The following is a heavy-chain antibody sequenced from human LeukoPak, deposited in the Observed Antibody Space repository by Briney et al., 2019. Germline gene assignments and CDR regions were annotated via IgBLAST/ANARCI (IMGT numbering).Heavy chain of an antibody. V-gene: IGHV3-30-3*01. Sequence: GGSLRLSCAASGFTFSSYAMHWVRQAPGKGLEWVAVISYDGSNKYYADSVKGRFTISRDNSKNTLYLQMNSLRAEDTAVYYCARESAYDYGDYEEYWGQGTLVTVSS. D-gene: IGHD4-17*01. J-gene: IGHJ4*02. CDR2: ISYDGSNK. CDR1: GFTFSSYA. CDR3: ARESAYDYGDYEEY.